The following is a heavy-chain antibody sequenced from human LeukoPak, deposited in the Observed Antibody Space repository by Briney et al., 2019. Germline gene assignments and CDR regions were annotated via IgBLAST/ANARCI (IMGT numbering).Heavy chain of an antibody. CDR3: AKAPWSGFDP. V-gene: IGHV3-23*01. J-gene: IGHJ5*02. CDR1: GFTFSSYA. CDR2: ISGNGGST. Sequence: GGSLRLSCAASGFTFSSYAMSWVRQAPGKGLEWVSRISGNGGSTYYADSVKGRFTISRDNSKNTMFLLMNSLRADDTAVYYCAKAPWSGFDPWGQGTLATVSS. D-gene: IGHD2-8*01.